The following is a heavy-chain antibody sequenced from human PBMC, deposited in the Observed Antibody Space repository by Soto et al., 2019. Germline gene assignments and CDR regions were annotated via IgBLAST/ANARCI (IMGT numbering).Heavy chain of an antibody. V-gene: IGHV4-31*02. CDR3: ARGMTMVRGVPDY. CDR2: IYYSGST. D-gene: IGHD3-10*01. CDR1: GGSISSGGYY. J-gene: IGHJ4*02. Sequence: SETLSLTCTVPGGSISSGGYYWSWIRQHPGKGLEWIGYIYYSGSTYYNPSLKSRVTISVDTSKNQFSLKLSSVTAVDTAVYYCARGMTMVRGVPDYWGQGTLVTVSS.